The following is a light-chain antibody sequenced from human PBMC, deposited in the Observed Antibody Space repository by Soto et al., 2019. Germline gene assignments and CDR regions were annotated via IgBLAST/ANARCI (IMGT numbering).Light chain of an antibody. J-gene: IGKJ4*01. CDR2: GAS. CDR1: QSVPSNY. CDR3: QQYGGSPLT. V-gene: IGKV3-20*01. Sequence: EIVLTQSPGTLSLSPGDTATLSCRASQSVPSNYLAWYQQKGGQAPSLLIYGASRRATGIPDRFSGRGSGTDFTLTIRLEPEDFAVYYCQQYGGSPLTFGGGTKVEI.